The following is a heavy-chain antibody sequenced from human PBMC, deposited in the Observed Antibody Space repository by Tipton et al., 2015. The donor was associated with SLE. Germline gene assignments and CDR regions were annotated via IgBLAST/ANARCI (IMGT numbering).Heavy chain of an antibody. D-gene: IGHD1-1*01. Sequence: SLRLSCAASGFTFSKFAMNWVRQAPGKGLEWVSGIRPSGEITYYADSVKGRLTISRDNSKNTLYLQVNSLRAEDTAVYYCARHDTIYGRNWFDPWGQGTLVTVSS. CDR3: ARHDTIYGRNWFDP. J-gene: IGHJ5*02. CDR1: GFTFSKFA. CDR2: IRPSGEIT. V-gene: IGHV3-23*01.